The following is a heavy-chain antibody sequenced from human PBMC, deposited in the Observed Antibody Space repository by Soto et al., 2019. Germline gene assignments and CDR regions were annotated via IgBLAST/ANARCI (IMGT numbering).Heavy chain of an antibody. J-gene: IGHJ3*02. Sequence: DVQLVESGGDLVQPGGSLRLSCVASGFAFRSSWMSWVRQAPGKGLEFVTNIKEDGTVKNYVDSVKGRFTISRDNAKSSVYLQMSSLRVEGTAVYYCARDPLRRAFDIWGQGTMVIVSS. V-gene: IGHV3-7*04. CDR1: GFAFRSSW. CDR2: IKEDGTVK. CDR3: ARDPLRRAFDI.